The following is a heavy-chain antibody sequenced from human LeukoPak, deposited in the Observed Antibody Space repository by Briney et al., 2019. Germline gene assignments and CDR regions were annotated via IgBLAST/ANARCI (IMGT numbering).Heavy chain of an antibody. J-gene: IGHJ4*02. CDR1: GGSIRSYY. CDR3: ARTGSTVTMLYPFDH. CDR2: IYYSGST. V-gene: IGHV4-59*01. Sequence: TLETLSLTCTVSGGSIRSYYWSWIRQPPGKGLEWIGYIYYSGSTNYNPSLKSRVSISVDTSKNQFSLKLSSVTAADTAVYYCARTGSTVTMLYPFDHWGQGTLVTVSS. D-gene: IGHD4-17*01.